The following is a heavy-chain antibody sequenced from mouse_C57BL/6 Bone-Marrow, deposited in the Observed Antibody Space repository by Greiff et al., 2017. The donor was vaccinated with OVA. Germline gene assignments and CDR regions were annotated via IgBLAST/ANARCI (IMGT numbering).Heavy chain of an antibody. Sequence: EVKLMESGPELVKPGASVKISCKASGYSFTGYYMNWVKQSPEKSLEWIGEINPSTGGTTYNQKFKAKATLTVDKSSSTAYIQLKSLTSEDSAVYYCARGGYYYAMDYWGQGTSVTVSS. CDR2: INPSTGGT. J-gene: IGHJ4*01. CDR3: ARGGYYYAMDY. V-gene: IGHV1-42*01. CDR1: GYSFTGYY.